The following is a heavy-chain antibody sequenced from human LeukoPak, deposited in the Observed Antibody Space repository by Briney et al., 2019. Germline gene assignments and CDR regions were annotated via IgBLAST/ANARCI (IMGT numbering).Heavy chain of an antibody. V-gene: IGHV4-34*01. D-gene: IGHD3-22*01. CDR3: ARVNYDSSGAHYGGWDYYFDY. J-gene: IGHJ4*02. CDR2: INHSGST. Sequence: SETLSLTCAVYGGSFSGYYWSWIRQPPGKGLEWIGEINHSGSTNYNPSLKSRVTISVDTSKNQFSLKLSSVTAADTAVYYCARVNYDSSGAHYGGWDYYFDYWGQGTLVTVSS. CDR1: GGSFSGYY.